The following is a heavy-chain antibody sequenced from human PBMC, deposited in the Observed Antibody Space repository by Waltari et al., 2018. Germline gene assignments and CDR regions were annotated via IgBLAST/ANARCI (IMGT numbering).Heavy chain of an antibody. V-gene: IGHV4-34*01. Sequence: QVQLQQWGAGLLKPSATLSLTCAVYVGAFTDHYWTGVRQAPGKGLEWVGQINDSGSTIYNPSLNSRATISVDRFRKQFSLRLNSVTAADTAVYYCARGNWGGWYFDLWGRGTLVTVSS. CDR2: INDSGST. D-gene: IGHD7-27*01. CDR1: VGAFTDHY. CDR3: ARGNWGGWYFDL. J-gene: IGHJ2*01.